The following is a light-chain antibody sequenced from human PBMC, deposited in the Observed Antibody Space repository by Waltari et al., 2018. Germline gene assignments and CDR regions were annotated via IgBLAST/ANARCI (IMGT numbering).Light chain of an antibody. Sequence: QSVLTQPASVSGSPGQSITISCSGTSNDVGSSNYVAWYQQHPGKAPKHMIYDVNNRPSGVSNRFSGSKSGDTASLTISGRQAEDEANYHCSSYTGSNTLIFGGGTKLTVL. CDR3: SSYTGSNTLI. CDR1: SNDVGSSNY. CDR2: DVN. V-gene: IGLV2-14*03. J-gene: IGLJ2*01.